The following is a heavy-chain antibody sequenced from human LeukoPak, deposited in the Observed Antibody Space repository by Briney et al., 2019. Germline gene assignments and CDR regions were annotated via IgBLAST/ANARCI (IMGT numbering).Heavy chain of an antibody. CDR2: ISSSGSYI. Sequence: GGSLRLSCAASGFTFSSYSMNWVRQAPGKGLEWVSYISSSGSYIYYADPVKGRFTISRDNAQNSLYLQMNSLRADDTAVYYCARDLSQGATTDTLGYFDYWGQGALVTVSS. D-gene: IGHD1-1*01. J-gene: IGHJ4*02. CDR1: GFTFSSYS. CDR3: ARDLSQGATTDTLGYFDY. V-gene: IGHV3-21*01.